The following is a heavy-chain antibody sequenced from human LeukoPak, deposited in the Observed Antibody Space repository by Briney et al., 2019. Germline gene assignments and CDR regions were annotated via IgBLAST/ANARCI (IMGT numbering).Heavy chain of an antibody. CDR1: GGSISSYY. CDR3: GGGAGTRVWGGYYY. CDR2: IYYSGST. J-gene: IGHJ4*02. Sequence: SETLSLTCTVSGGSISSYYWSWIRQPPGKGLEWIGYIYYSGSTNYNPSLKSRATISVDTSKNQFSLKLSSVSAAGTAVDYCGGGAGTRVWGGYYYWGEGAHVTVSS. V-gene: IGHV4-59*01. D-gene: IGHD3-3*01.